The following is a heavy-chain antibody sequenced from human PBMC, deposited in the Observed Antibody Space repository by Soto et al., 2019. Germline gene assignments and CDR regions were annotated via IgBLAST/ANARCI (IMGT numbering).Heavy chain of an antibody. CDR2: IIPIFGTA. CDR1: GGTFSSYA. CDR3: ARDLNGSGSYYYGMDV. J-gene: IGHJ6*02. Sequence: QVQLVQSGAEVKKPGSSVKVSCKASGGTFSSYAISWVRQAPGQGLEWMGGIIPIFGTANYAQKFQGRVTITADESTSTANMELSSLRSEDTAVYYCARDLNGSGSYYYGMDVWGQGTTVTVSS. V-gene: IGHV1-69*01. D-gene: IGHD3-10*01.